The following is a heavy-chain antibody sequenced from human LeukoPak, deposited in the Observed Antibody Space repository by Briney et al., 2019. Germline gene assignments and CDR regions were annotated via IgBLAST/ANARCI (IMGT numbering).Heavy chain of an antibody. CDR1: GFTFSSYA. V-gene: IGHV3-23*01. CDR3: AKGSYYDSSGSFYFDY. CDR2: ISGSGGNT. J-gene: IGHJ4*02. D-gene: IGHD3-22*01. Sequence: GGSLRLSCAASGFTFSSYAMSWVRQAPRKGLEWVSAISGSGGNTYCADSVKGRFTISRDNSKNTLYLQMNSLRAEDTAVYYCAKGSYYDSSGSFYFDYWGQGTLVTVSS.